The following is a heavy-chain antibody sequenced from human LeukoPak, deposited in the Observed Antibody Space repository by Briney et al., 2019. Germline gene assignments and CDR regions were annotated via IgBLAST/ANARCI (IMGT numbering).Heavy chain of an antibody. CDR1: GFTFSSYA. CDR3: ARAQGGILPPFDP. CDR2: INTDGSST. J-gene: IGHJ5*02. V-gene: IGHV3-74*01. Sequence: PGGSLRLSCAASGFTFSSYAMSWARQAPGKGLVWVSRINTDGSSTSYADSVKGRFTISRDNAKNTLYLQMNSLRAEDTAVYYCARAQGGILPPFDPWGQGTLVTVSS. D-gene: IGHD3-16*01.